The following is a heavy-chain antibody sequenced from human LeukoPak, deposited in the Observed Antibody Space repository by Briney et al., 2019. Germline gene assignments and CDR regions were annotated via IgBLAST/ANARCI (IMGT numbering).Heavy chain of an antibody. Sequence: GGSLRLPCAASGFTGSHNYMSWVRQAPGKGLEWVSATHSSGGTYYADSVKGRFTISRDTSKNTLYLQINSLSVEDTAVYYCIVFGDSNHWGQGTLVTVSS. J-gene: IGHJ5*02. CDR3: IVFGDSNH. CDR1: GFTGSHNY. D-gene: IGHD4-17*01. V-gene: IGHV3-53*01. CDR2: THSSGGT.